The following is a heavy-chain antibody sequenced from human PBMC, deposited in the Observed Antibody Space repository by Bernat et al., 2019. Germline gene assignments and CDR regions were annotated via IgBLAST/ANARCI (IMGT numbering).Heavy chain of an antibody. V-gene: IGHV3-30*18. Sequence: QVQLVESGGGVVQPGRSLRLSCAASGFTFSSYGMHWVRQAPGKGLEWVAVISYDGSNKYYAGTVKGRFTISRDNSKNTLYLQMNSLRAEDTAVYYCAKDLSPIFGVVINTYYYYGMDVWGQGTTVTVSS. CDR3: AKDLSPIFGVVINTYYYYGMDV. J-gene: IGHJ6*02. CDR1: GFTFSSYG. D-gene: IGHD3-3*01. CDR2: ISYDGSNK.